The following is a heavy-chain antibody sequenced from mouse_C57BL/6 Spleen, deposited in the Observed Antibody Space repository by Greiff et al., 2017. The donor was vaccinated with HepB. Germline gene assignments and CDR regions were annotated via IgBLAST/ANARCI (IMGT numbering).Heavy chain of an antibody. CDR3: ARDGGITTVVAKDY. CDR2: ISDGGSYT. V-gene: IGHV5-4*01. J-gene: IGHJ2*01. D-gene: IGHD1-1*01. Sequence: DVKLVESGGGLVKPGGSLKLSCAASGFTFSSYAMSWVRQTPEKRLEWVATISDGGSYTYYPDNVKGRFTISRDNAKNNLYLQMSHLKSEDTAMYYCARDGGITTVVAKDYWGQGTTLTVSS. CDR1: GFTFSSYA.